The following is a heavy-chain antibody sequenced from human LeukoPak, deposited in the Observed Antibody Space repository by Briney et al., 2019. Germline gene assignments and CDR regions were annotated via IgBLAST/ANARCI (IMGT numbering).Heavy chain of an antibody. CDR2: IYYSGST. V-gene: IGHV4-31*03. CDR3: ASSYVWGSYRYAGFDP. CDR1: GGSISSGGYY. D-gene: IGHD3-16*02. J-gene: IGHJ5*02. Sequence: SQTLSLTCTVSGGSISSGGYYWSWIRQHPGKGLEWIGYIYYSGSTYYNPSLKSRVTISVDTSKNQLSLKLSSVTAADTAVYYCASSYVWGSYRYAGFDPWGQGTLVTVSS.